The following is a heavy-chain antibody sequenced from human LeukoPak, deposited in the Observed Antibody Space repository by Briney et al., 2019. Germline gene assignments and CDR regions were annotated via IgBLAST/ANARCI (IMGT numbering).Heavy chain of an antibody. V-gene: IGHV1-2*02. CDR2: INLLSGGT. J-gene: IGHJ4*02. CDR1: GYIFTDYY. CDR3: ARGHDNTGYNYFDQ. D-gene: IGHD5-18*01. Sequence: ASVTVSCNASGYIFTDYYIHWIRLPPAQGLQLVWLINLLSGGTKYAQKFGGRVTLTRDTCSGTIYMNLSSLMSDDTGVYYCARGHDNTGYNYFDQWGQGTLVTVSS.